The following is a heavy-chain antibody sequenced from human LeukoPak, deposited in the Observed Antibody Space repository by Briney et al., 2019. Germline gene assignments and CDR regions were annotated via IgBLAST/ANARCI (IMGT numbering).Heavy chain of an antibody. CDR2: ISSSGSTI. V-gene: IGHV3-48*04. J-gene: IGHJ4*02. Sequence: PGGSLRLSCAASGFTFSSYWMSWVRQAPGKGLEWVSYISSSGSTIYYADSVKGRFTISRDNAKNSLYLQMNSLRAEDTAVYYCARDRYYDSSGFNGYWGQGTLVTVSS. CDR3: ARDRYYDSSGFNGY. D-gene: IGHD3-22*01. CDR1: GFTFSSYW.